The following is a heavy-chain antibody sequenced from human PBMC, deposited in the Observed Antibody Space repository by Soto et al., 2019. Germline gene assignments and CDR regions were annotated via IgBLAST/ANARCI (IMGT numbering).Heavy chain of an antibody. D-gene: IGHD3-16*02. CDR3: ARAPSSLGSRKAFDI. Sequence: EVQLVESGGGLVQPGGSLRLSCAASGFTFSSYSMNWVRQAPGKGLEWVSYISSSSSTIYYADSMKGRFTISRDNAKNSLYLQMNSLRAEDTAVYYCARAPSSLGSRKAFDIWGQGTMVTVSS. J-gene: IGHJ3*02. V-gene: IGHV3-48*01. CDR1: GFTFSSYS. CDR2: ISSSSSTI.